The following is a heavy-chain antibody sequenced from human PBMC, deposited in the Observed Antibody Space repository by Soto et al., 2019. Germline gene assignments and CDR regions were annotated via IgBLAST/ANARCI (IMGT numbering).Heavy chain of an antibody. D-gene: IGHD5-18*01. Sequence: QVQLVQSGAEVKKPGSSVKVSCKASGGTFSSYTISWVRQAPGQGLEWMGRIIPILGIANYAQKFQGRVKITADKSTSTAYMELSSLRSEDTAVYYCARAARGYSYGYDYYYGMDVWGQGPTVTVSS. V-gene: IGHV1-69*02. CDR2: IIPILGIA. CDR3: ARAARGYSYGYDYYYGMDV. CDR1: GGTFSSYT. J-gene: IGHJ6*02.